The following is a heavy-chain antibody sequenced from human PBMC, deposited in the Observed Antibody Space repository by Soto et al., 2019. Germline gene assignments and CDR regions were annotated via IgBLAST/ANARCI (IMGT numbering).Heavy chain of an antibody. CDR2: ISYDGSNK. CDR3: AKGSSRFGYSSSWSIDY. D-gene: IGHD6-13*01. J-gene: IGHJ4*02. V-gene: IGHV3-30*18. Sequence: HPGGSLRLSCAASGFTFSSYGMHWVRQAPGKGLEWVAVISYDGSNKYYADSVKGRFTISRDNSKNTLYLQMNSLRAEDTAVYYCAKGSSRFGYSSSWSIDYWGQGSLVTVSS. CDR1: GFTFSSYG.